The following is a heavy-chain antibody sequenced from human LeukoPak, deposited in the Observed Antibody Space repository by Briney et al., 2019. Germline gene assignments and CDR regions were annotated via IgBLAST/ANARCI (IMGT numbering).Heavy chain of an antibody. CDR3: ARESYDFWSGYYSHYYGMDV. D-gene: IGHD3-3*01. CDR1: GYTFTSYA. Sequence: ASVKVSCKASGYTFTSYAMNWVRQAPGQGLEWMGWINTNTGNPTYAQGFTGRFVFSLDTSVSTACLQISSLKAEDTAVYYCARESYDFWSGYYSHYYGMDVWGQGTTVTVSS. J-gene: IGHJ6*02. CDR2: INTNTGNP. V-gene: IGHV7-4-1*02.